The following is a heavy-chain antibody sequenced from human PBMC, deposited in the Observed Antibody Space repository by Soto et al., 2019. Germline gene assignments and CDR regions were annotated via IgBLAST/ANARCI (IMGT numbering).Heavy chain of an antibody. V-gene: IGHV3-53*01. J-gene: IGHJ3*02. CDR1: GFNVSPSY. CDR3: AKGRTYIDAFDI. CDR2: IYAGGST. Sequence: QLVESGGGLIQPGGSLRLSCALSGFNVSPSYMSWVRQAPGKALEWVAVIYAGGSTYYPDSVKGRFTVSRDNSKTTLYLQMDSLRTEDTAVYYCAKGRTYIDAFDIWGQGTMVTVSS.